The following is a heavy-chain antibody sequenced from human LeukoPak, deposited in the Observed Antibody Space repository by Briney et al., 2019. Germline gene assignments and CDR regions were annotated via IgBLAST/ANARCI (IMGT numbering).Heavy chain of an antibody. CDR2: ISGSGAST. CDR1: GFTFSSYA. J-gene: IGHJ4*02. V-gene: IGHV3-23*01. D-gene: IGHD6-19*01. Sequence: GGSLRLSCAASGFTFSSYAMSWVRQAPGKGLEWVSTISGSGASTYYADSVKGRFTVSRDNSKNTVYLQMNILRAEDTAVYYCAKYNRGWSLDYWGQGTLVTVSS. CDR3: AKYNRGWSLDY.